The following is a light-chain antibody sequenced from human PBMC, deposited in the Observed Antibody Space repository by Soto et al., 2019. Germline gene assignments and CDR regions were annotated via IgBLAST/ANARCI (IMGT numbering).Light chain of an antibody. V-gene: IGKV3-15*01. CDR1: QSVSSN. Sequence: IVMTQSPATLSVSPGERATLSCRASQSVSSNLAWYQQRPGQSPRLIIYGAYSRATGIPARFSGSGSGTEFTLSISSLQSEDFAVYYCQQYNNWPFITCGQGTRLEIK. J-gene: IGKJ5*01. CDR3: QQYNNWPFIT. CDR2: GAY.